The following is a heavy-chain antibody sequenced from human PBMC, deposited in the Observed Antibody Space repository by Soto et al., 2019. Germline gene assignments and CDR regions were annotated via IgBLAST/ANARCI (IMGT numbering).Heavy chain of an antibody. CDR2: SSGSGSGGST. CDR1: GFTFTNYA. J-gene: IGHJ4*02. CDR3: ATVRYDYRNYFFAY. Sequence: VPLLESGGGLVQPGGSLRLSCAASGFTFTNYAMTWVRQAPGKGLEWVSISSGSGSGGSTNYADSVKGRFTISRDNSKNTLYLPMNSLGVEYTAVYYCATVRYDYRNYFFAYGGQGTLVTVYS. D-gene: IGHD4-4*01. V-gene: IGHV3-23*01.